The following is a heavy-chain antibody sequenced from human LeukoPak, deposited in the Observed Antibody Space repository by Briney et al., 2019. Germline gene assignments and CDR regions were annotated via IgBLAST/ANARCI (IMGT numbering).Heavy chain of an antibody. CDR2: IWYDGSNK. V-gene: IGHV3-33*06. Sequence: GGSLRLSCAASGFTFSSYGMHWVRQAPGKGLEWVAVIWYDGSNKYYADSVKGRFTISRDNSKNTLYLQMNSLRAEDTGVYDCAKEGPEGDFDYWGQGTLVTVSS. CDR1: GFTFSSYG. D-gene: IGHD2-2*01. CDR3: AKEGPEGDFDY. J-gene: IGHJ4*02.